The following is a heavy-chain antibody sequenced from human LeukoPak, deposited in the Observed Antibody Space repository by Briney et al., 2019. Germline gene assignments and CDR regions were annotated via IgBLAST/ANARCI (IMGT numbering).Heavy chain of an antibody. CDR1: GFTFSSYA. CDR3: ANQRFLEWLPYY. CDR2: ISGSGGST. V-gene: IGHV3-23*01. D-gene: IGHD3-3*01. Sequence: GGSLRLSCAASGFTFSSYAMSWVRQAPGKGLEWVSAISGSGGSTYYPDSVKGRFTISRDNSKNTLDLQMNSLRAHDPAVHYCANQRFLEWLPYYWGKGTLVTVSS. J-gene: IGHJ4*02.